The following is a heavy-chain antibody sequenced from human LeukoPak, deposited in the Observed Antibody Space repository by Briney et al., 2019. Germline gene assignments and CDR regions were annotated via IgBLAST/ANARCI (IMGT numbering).Heavy chain of an antibody. J-gene: IGHJ4*02. Sequence: GGSLRLSCAASGFTFDDYGMSWVRQAPGKGLEWVSGINWNGGSTGYADSVKGRFTISRDNAKNSLYLQMNSLRAEDTALYYCAREYYYDSSGYYYYPYYFDYWGQGTLVTVSS. D-gene: IGHD3-22*01. V-gene: IGHV3-20*04. CDR1: GFTFDDYG. CDR2: INWNGGST. CDR3: AREYYYDSSGYYYYPYYFDY.